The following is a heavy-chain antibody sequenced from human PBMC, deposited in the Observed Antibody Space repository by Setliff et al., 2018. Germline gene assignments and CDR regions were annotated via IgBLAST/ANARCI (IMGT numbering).Heavy chain of an antibody. V-gene: IGHV4-59*02. CDR1: GGFASSFY. CDR2: VDHSGST. CDR3: ARDYQGGWFDP. D-gene: IGHD3-16*01. Sequence: SETLSLTCTISGGFASSFYWSWIRQAPGKGLEWIGYVDHSGSTNFSPSLKSRGTISVDTSKTQVSLTLTSVTAADTAVYYCARDYQGGWFDPWGPGTLVTVSS. J-gene: IGHJ5*02.